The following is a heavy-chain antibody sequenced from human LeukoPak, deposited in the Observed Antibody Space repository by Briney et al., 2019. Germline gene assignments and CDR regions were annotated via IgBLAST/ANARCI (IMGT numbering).Heavy chain of an antibody. Sequence: GGSLRLSCAASGFTFISYWMSWVRQAPGKGLEWVANIKQDGSGKYYVDSVKGRFTISRDNAKNSLYLQMNSLRAEDTAVYYCARVVGAGYFDLWGRGTLVTVSS. CDR3: ARVVGAGYFDL. CDR2: IKQDGSGK. CDR1: GFTFISYW. D-gene: IGHD1-26*01. V-gene: IGHV3-7*01. J-gene: IGHJ2*01.